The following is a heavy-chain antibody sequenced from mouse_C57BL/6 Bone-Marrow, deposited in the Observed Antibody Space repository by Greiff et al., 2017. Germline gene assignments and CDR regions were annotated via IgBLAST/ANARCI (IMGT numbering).Heavy chain of an antibody. V-gene: IGHV1-69*01. CDR2: IDPSDGYT. CDR3: PTAGVDMCFDD. CDR1: GYTFTSYW. J-gene: IGHJ1*03. Sequence: QVQLQQPGAELVMPGASVKLSCKASGYTFTSYWMHWVKQRPGQGLEWIGGIDPSDGYTKYHQKFKGKATLTVDKSSNTAYLQLSSLTSEDAAVYYCPTAGVDMCFDDWGKGTTVTVSS.